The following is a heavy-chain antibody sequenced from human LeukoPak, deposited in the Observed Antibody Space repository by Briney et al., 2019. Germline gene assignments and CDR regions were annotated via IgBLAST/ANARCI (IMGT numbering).Heavy chain of an antibody. D-gene: IGHD3-22*01. Sequence: QSGGSLRLSCAASGFTFGSYAMTWVRQAPGKGLEWVSIISGTGSTTYYADSVKGRFTISRDNSKNTLYLQMNSLRAEDTAVYYCAKEHYYDSRPLIDAFDIWGQGTMVTVSS. CDR3: AKEHYYDSRPLIDAFDI. CDR2: ISGTGSTT. V-gene: IGHV3-23*01. J-gene: IGHJ3*02. CDR1: GFTFGSYA.